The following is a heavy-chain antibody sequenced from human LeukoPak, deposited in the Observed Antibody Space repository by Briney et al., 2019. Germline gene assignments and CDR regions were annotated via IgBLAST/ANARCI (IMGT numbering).Heavy chain of an antibody. CDR3: AREDYSSGNPTIDT. D-gene: IGHD3-10*01. J-gene: IGHJ5*02. CDR1: GFTFSRYA. CDR2: IGSSGSYM. V-gene: IGHV3-21*01. Sequence: GGSLRLSCAASGFTFSRYAMKWVRQAPGKGLEWVSCIGSSGSYMYYADSVKGRYTISRDNAKNSLYLQMDSLRAEDAAVYYCAREDYSSGNPTIDTWGQGTLVTVSS.